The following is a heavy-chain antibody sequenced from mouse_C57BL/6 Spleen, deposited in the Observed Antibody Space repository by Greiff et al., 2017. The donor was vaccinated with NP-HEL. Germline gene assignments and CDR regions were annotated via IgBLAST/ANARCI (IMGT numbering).Heavy chain of an antibody. D-gene: IGHD1-1*01. CDR2: IDPNSGGT. CDR3: ARHYYGSSPYWYFDV. Sequence: QVQLQQPGAELVKPGASVKLSCKASGYSFTSYWMHWVKQRPGRGLEWIGRIDPNSGGTKYNEKFKSKATLTVDKPSSTAYMQLSSLTSEDSAVYYCARHYYGSSPYWYFDVWGTGTTVTVSS. J-gene: IGHJ1*03. V-gene: IGHV1-72*01. CDR1: GYSFTSYW.